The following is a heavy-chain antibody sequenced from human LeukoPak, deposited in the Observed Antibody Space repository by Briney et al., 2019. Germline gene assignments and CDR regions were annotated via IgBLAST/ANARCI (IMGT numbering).Heavy chain of an antibody. V-gene: IGHV3-66*01. J-gene: IGHJ4*02. CDR2: IYAAGGT. Sequence: GGSLRLSCALSGATVSSNHMSWVRQAPGKGLEWVSAIYAAGGTYYADSAKGRFTLSRDISKNMLYLQLNSLRAEDTAVYYCVRDSSWGQGALVTVSS. CDR1: GATVSSNH. CDR3: VRDSS.